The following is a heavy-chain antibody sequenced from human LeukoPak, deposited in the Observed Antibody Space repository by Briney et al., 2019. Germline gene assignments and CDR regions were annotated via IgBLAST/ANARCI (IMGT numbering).Heavy chain of an antibody. J-gene: IGHJ4*02. CDR2: ISFDGGNN. D-gene: IGHD5-18*01. CDR1: GFTFSSYG. V-gene: IGHV3-30*03. Sequence: PGRSLRLSCAASGFTFSSYGMHWVRQAPGKGLEWVAFISFDGGNNYYPDSLKGRLTISRDISKNTVYLQINSLRPEDTAVYYCARDLYREYGYGYYGDYWGRGTLVTVSS. CDR3: ARDLYREYGYGYYGDY.